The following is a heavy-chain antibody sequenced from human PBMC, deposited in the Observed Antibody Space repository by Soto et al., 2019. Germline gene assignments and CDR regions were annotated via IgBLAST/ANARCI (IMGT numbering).Heavy chain of an antibody. CDR2: ISWNSGGI. D-gene: IGHD3-3*01. V-gene: IGHV3-9*01. CDR1: GFTFDDYA. J-gene: IGHJ3*02. Sequence: GGSLRLSCAASGFTFDDYAMHWVRQGPGKGLEWVSVISWNSGGIGYTDSVKGRFTISRDNAKNSLYLQMNSLRAEDTALYYCAKALRYCDARDCFDSWGQATMVTVSS. CDR3: AKALRYCDARDCFDS.